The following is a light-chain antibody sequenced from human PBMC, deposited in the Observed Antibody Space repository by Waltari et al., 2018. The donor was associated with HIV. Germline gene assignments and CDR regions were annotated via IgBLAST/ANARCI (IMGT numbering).Light chain of an antibody. CDR3: QQYSAPIT. CDR1: QRISDNF. CDR2: GAS. J-gene: IGKJ3*01. Sequence: EIVLTQSPGTLSMSSGERALLSCRASQRISDNFLAWYQQQPGRPPKLLIYGASIRAAGIPDRFSGSGSGTDVTLTISRLEPEDFAVYFCQQYSAPITFGPGTTVEIK. V-gene: IGKV3-20*01.